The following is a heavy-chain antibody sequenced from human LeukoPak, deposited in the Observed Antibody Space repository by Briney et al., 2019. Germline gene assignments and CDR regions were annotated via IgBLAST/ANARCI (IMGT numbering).Heavy chain of an antibody. CDR1: GSTFTGYY. D-gene: IGHD3-10*01. CDR2: ANPNSGGT. Sequence: GASVKVSCKASGSTFTGYYIHWVRQAPGQGLEWMGWANPNSGGTHCAQKFQGRVTMTRDTSISTVYMELSSLRSDDTAIYYCARGPSSGIDYWGQGTLVTVSS. V-gene: IGHV1-2*02. J-gene: IGHJ4*02. CDR3: ARGPSSGIDY.